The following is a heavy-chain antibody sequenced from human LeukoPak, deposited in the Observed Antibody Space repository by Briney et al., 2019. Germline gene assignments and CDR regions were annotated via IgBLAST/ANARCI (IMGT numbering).Heavy chain of an antibody. Sequence: GGSLRLSCAASGFTFSNYAMSWVRQAPGKGLEWVSVIYSGGSTYYADSVKGRFTISRDNSKNTLYLQMNSLRAEDTAVYYCARRLPGVFRAFDIWGQGTMVTVSS. J-gene: IGHJ3*02. CDR1: GFTFSNYA. CDR3: ARRLPGVFRAFDI. D-gene: IGHD6-13*01. CDR2: IYSGGST. V-gene: IGHV3-53*01.